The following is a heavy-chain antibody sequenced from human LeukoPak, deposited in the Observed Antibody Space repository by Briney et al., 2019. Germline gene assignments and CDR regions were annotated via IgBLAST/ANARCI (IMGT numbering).Heavy chain of an antibody. J-gene: IGHJ6*03. D-gene: IGHD2-2*01. Sequence: SETLSLTCTVSGGSISSSSYYWGWIRQPPGKGLEWIGSIYYSGSTYYNPSLKSRVTISVDTSKNQFSLKLSSVTAADTAVYYCARATGSSVPYYYYMDVWGKGTTVTVSS. V-gene: IGHV4-39*01. CDR2: IYYSGST. CDR1: GGSISSSSYY. CDR3: ARATGSSVPYYYYMDV.